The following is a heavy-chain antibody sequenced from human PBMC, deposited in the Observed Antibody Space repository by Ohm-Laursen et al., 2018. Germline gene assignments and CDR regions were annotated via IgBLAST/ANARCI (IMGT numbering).Heavy chain of an antibody. CDR2: ISAYNGNT. J-gene: IGHJ2*01. CDR3: ARGAGQVVGHGYSYGPNWYFDL. D-gene: IGHD5-18*01. V-gene: IGHV1-18*01. Sequence: ASVKVSCKASGYTFTSYGISWVRQAPGQGLEWMGWISAYNGNTNYAQKLQGRATMTTDTSTSTAYMELRSLRSDDTAVYYCARGAGQVVGHGYSYGPNWYFDLWGRGTLVTVSS. CDR1: GYTFTSYG.